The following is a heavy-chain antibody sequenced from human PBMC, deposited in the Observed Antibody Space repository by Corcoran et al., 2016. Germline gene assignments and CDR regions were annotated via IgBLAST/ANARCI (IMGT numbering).Heavy chain of an antibody. J-gene: IGHJ5*02. D-gene: IGHD2-2*01. CDR3: ARVGGGYCSNTYCFALGS. CDR1: GYSISSGYY. Sequence: QVHLQESGPGLVKPSETLSLTCTVSGYSISSGYYWGWIRQPPGKGLEWIGYIFHSGSAYYTPSLKSRVTISVDTSKNQFSLKVTSVTAADTAVYYCARVGGGYCSNTYCFALGSWGQGTLVTVSS. CDR2: IFHSGSA. V-gene: IGHV4-38-2*02.